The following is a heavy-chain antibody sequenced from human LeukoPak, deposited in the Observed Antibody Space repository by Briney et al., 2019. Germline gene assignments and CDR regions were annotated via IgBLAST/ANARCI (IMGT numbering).Heavy chain of an antibody. Sequence: SETLSLTCAVYGGSFSGYYWSWIRQPPGKGLEWIGEINHSGSTNHNPSLKSRVTISVDTSKNQFSLKLSSVTAADTAVYYCAREAPTYYDFWSGSPPGYYYMDVWGKGTTVTVSS. D-gene: IGHD3-3*01. CDR2: INHSGST. J-gene: IGHJ6*03. CDR3: AREAPTYYDFWSGSPPGYYYMDV. CDR1: GGSFSGYY. V-gene: IGHV4-34*01.